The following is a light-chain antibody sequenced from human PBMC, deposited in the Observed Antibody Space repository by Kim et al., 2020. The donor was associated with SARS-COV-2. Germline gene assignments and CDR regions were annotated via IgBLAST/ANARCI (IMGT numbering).Light chain of an antibody. CDR1: SGSIASNY. V-gene: IGLV6-57*02. Sequence: NFMLTQPHSVSESPGKTVTISCTGSSGSIASNYVQWYQQRPGSAPTTVIYEDNQRPSGVPDRFSGSIDSSSNSASLTISGLKTEDEADYYCQSYDSSIFWVFDGGTQLTVL. CDR3: QSYDSSIFWV. J-gene: IGLJ3*02. CDR2: EDN.